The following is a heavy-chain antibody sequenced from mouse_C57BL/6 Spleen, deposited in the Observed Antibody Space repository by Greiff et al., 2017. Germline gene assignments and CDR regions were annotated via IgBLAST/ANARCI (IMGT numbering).Heavy chain of an antibody. CDR2: IRSKSNNYAA. D-gene: IGHD4-1*01. J-gene: IGHJ4*01. V-gene: IGHV10-1*01. Sequence: EVQLVESGGGLVQPKGSLKLSCAASGFSFNTYAMNWVRQAPGKGLEWVARIRSKSNNYAADYADEVKDRFTISRDDSPCMLYLPMNNLKTEDTAWYYCGRHLGAMDYWGQGTTVTVSS. CDR3: GRHLGAMDY. CDR1: GFSFNTYA.